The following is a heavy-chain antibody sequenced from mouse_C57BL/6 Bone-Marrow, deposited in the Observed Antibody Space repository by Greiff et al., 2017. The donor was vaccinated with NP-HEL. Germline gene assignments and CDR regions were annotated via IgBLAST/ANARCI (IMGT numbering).Heavy chain of an antibody. V-gene: IGHV1-69*01. Sequence: QVQLQQPGAELVMPGASVKLSCKASGYTFTSYWMHWVKQRPGQGLEWIGEIDPSDSYTNYTQKFKGKSTLTVDKSSSTAYMQRSSLTSEDSAVYYCARGDYYGSSLYAMDYWGQGTSVTVSS. D-gene: IGHD1-1*01. CDR3: ARGDYYGSSLYAMDY. CDR1: GYTFTSYW. CDR2: IDPSDSYT. J-gene: IGHJ4*01.